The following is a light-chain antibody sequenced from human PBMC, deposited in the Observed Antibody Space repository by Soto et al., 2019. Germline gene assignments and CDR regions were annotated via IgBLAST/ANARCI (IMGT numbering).Light chain of an antibody. CDR3: QQYGVSPPT. CDR2: GTS. Sequence: EIVLTQSPGTLSLSPGESATLSCRASQSVSSNSLAWYRRNPGQPPSLLIYGTSTRATGIPSRFSGSGSGKVFTLTITRLAPDDSALYYCQQYGVSPPTFGQGTKVEVK. V-gene: IGKV3-20*01. J-gene: IGKJ1*01. CDR1: QSVSSNS.